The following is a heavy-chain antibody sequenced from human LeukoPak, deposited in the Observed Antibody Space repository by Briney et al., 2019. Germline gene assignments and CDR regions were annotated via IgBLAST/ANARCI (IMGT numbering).Heavy chain of an antibody. CDR3: ARGVLSSWYAPYYYYYMDV. V-gene: IGHV4-39*07. Sequence: SETLSLTCTVSGGSISSSSYYWGWIRQPPGKGLEWIGSIYYSGSTYCNPSLKSRVTISVDTSKNQFSLKLSSVTAADTAVYYCARGVLSSWYAPYYYYYMDVWGKGTTVTVSS. CDR2: IYYSGST. D-gene: IGHD6-13*01. CDR1: GGSISSSSYY. J-gene: IGHJ6*03.